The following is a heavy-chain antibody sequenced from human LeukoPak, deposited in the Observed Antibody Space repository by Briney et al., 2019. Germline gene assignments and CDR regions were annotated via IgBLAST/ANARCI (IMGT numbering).Heavy chain of an antibody. J-gene: IGHJ4*02. CDR2: ITNNGDKT. V-gene: IGHV3-23*01. D-gene: IGHD5-18*01. CDR1: GFTFSSYA. Sequence: GGSLRLSCAASGFTFSSYAMSWVRQAPGKGLEWVSTITNNGDKTFYADSVKGRFTISRDNSENTLYLQMNSLRVADTAVYYCAKSRVRYSLDYFDYWGQGTLVTVSS. CDR3: AKSRVRYSLDYFDY.